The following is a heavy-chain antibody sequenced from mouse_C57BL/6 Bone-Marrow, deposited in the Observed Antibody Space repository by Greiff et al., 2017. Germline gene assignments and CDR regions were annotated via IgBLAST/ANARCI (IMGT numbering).Heavy chain of an antibody. CDR3: ARGPPYWYCDV. Sequence: VQLQQPGAELVKPGASVKMSCKASGYTFTSYWVTWVKQRPGQGLEWIGDIYPGSGSTNYNEQFKSKATLTVDTSSSTAYMQLSSLTSEDSAVYYCARGPPYWYCDVWGTGTTVTVSS. V-gene: IGHV1-55*01. D-gene: IGHD6-1*01. CDR2: IYPGSGST. CDR1: GYTFTSYW. J-gene: IGHJ1*02.